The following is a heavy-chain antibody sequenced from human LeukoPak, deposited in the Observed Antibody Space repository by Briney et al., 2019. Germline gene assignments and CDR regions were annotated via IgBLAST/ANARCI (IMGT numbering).Heavy chain of an antibody. Sequence: GGSLRLSCAASGFTFSDSYMTWIRQAPGKGLEWVSYISNSGSSIYYADSVKGRFTTSRDNAKSSLYLQMNSLRAEDTAVYYCTSSYYYYMDVWGKGTTVTISS. J-gene: IGHJ6*03. CDR1: GFTFSDSY. V-gene: IGHV3-11*04. CDR3: TSSYYYYMDV. CDR2: ISNSGSSI.